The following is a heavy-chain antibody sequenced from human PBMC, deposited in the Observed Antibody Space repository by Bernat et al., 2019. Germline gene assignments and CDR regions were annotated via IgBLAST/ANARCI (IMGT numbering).Heavy chain of an antibody. CDR3: ARGMYSSSWYYFDY. J-gene: IGHJ4*02. CDR2: IYYSGST. Sequence: QVQLQESGPGLVKPSETLSLTCTVSGGSISSYYWSWIRQPPGKGLEWIGYIYYSGSTHYNPSLKSRVTISVDTSKNQFSLKLSSVTAADTAVYYCARGMYSSSWYYFDYWGQGTLVTVSS. V-gene: IGHV4-59*01. D-gene: IGHD6-13*01. CDR1: GGSISSYY.